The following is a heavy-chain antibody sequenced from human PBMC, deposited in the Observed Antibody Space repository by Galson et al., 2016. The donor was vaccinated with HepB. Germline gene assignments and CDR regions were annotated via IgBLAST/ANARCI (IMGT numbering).Heavy chain of an antibody. V-gene: IGHV3-21*01. D-gene: IGHD3-3*01. J-gene: IGHJ6*02. CDR3: ARERGYDFWSGYYSPHKYGMDV. CDR1: GFTFSSYS. CDR2: ISCSTSYG. Sequence: SLRLSCAVSGFTFSSYSVNWVRQAPGKGLEWVSSISCSTSYGYYADSVKGRFTISRDNAKNSLFLQMNSLRAEDTAVYYCARERGYDFWSGYYSPHKYGMDVWGQGTTVTVSS.